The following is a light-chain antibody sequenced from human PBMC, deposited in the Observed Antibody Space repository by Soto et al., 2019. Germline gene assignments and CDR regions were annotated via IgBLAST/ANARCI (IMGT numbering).Light chain of an antibody. V-gene: IGKV3-20*01. CDR2: DAA. Sequence: EFVLPQAPGTMSLSPGERATLSCRDSQTVRNNYLAWYQQKPGQAPRLLIYDAASRATGIPDRFSGGGSGTDFTLTISRLEPEDFAVYYCQQFSSYPLTFGGGTKVDI. CDR3: QQFSSYPLT. CDR1: QTVRNNY. J-gene: IGKJ4*01.